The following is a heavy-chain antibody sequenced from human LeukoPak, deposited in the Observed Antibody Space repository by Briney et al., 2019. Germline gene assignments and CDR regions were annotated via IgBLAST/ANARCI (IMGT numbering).Heavy chain of an antibody. J-gene: IGHJ6*04. V-gene: IGHV3-7*01. CDR1: GFTFSSYW. CDR2: MNEDGTER. CDR3: ARGVYSLDV. D-gene: IGHD2-21*01. Sequence: GGSPRLSCAASGFTFSSYWMSWVRQAPGKGLEWVANMNEDGTERYYVDSVKGRFTISRDNAKNSLYLQMNSLRAEDTAVYYCARGVYSLDVWGKGITVTVSS.